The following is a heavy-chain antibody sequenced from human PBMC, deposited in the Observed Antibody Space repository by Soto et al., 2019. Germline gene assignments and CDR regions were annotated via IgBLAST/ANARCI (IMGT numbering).Heavy chain of an antibody. CDR3: ARHRARNWFDP. CDR2: IYYSGST. D-gene: IGHD6-6*01. J-gene: IGHJ5*02. CDR1: GDSINNRSYY. V-gene: IGHV4-39*01. Sequence: SETLSLTCTVTGDSINNRSYYWGWIRQPPGKGLEWIGSIYYSGSTYNNPSLESRVSMSVDTSKNQFSLKLRSVTAADTAVFYCARHRARNWFDPWGQGTLVTVSS.